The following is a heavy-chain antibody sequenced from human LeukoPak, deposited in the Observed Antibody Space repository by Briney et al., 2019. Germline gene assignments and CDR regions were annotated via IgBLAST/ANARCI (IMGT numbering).Heavy chain of an antibody. CDR2: SGAYIGNT. CDR1: GYVFSSFG. J-gene: IGHJ4*02. V-gene: IGHV1-18*01. D-gene: IGHD1-26*01. Sequence: ASVKISCKASGYVFSSFGVCWVRQAPGQGLEWMGWSGAYIGNTNYAQKFQGRLTMTTDASMSIAYMELRSLRSDDTVVYYCARGVRGSQKLDYWGQGTLVTVSS. CDR3: ARGVRGSQKLDY.